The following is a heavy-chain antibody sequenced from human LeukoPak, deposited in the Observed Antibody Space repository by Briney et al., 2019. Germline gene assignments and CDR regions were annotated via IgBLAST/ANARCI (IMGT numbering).Heavy chain of an antibody. CDR3: ARAGYCGGNCYSWAGIFVDL. CDR2: ISYDGRNT. D-gene: IGHD2-21*01. J-gene: IGHJ5*02. CDR1: GFTFSRHA. V-gene: IGHV3-30*04. Sequence: PGGSLRLSCAASGFTFSRHAIQWARQAPGKGLEWVAVISYDGRNTYYADAVKGRFTISRDNSKNTLFLQMNSLRVEDTALYYCARAGYCGGNCYSWAGIFVDLWGQGTLVTVSS.